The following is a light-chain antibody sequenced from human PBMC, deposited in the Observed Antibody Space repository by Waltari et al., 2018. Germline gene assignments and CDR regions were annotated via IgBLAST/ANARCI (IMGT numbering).Light chain of an antibody. V-gene: IGKV1-5*03. CDR1: QSISSW. Sequence: DIQMTQSPSTLSASVGDRVTITCRASQSISSWLAWYQQKPGKAPKLLIYKASSLESGVPSRFSGSGSGTEFTLTIISLQPDDFATYYCQQYNSYSLTFGGGTKVEIK. CDR3: QQYNSYSLT. J-gene: IGKJ4*01. CDR2: KAS.